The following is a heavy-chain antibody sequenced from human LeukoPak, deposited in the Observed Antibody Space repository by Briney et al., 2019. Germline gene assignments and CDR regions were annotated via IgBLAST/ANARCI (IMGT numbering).Heavy chain of an antibody. Sequence: SETLSPTCTVSGGSISSYYWSWIRQPPGKGLEWIGYIYYSGSTNYNPSLKSRVTISVDTSKNQFSLKLSSVTAADTAVYYCAAYRFPGIAARQNWFDPWGQGTLVTVSS. CDR2: IYYSGST. CDR3: AAYRFPGIAARQNWFDP. V-gene: IGHV4-59*01. CDR1: GGSISSYY. J-gene: IGHJ5*02. D-gene: IGHD6-6*01.